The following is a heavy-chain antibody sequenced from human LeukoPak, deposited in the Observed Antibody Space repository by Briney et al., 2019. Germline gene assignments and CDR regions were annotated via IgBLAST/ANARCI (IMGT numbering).Heavy chain of an antibody. Sequence: GASVKVSCKASGYTFTSYDIDWVRQATGQGLEWMGWMNPNSGNTGYAQKFQGRVTMTRNTSISTAYMGLSSLRSEDTAVYYCARGRGVVVPAALLFWDYYYGMDVWGQGTTVTVSS. V-gene: IGHV1-8*01. CDR3: ARGRGVVVPAALLFWDYYYGMDV. J-gene: IGHJ6*02. CDR2: MNPNSGNT. D-gene: IGHD2-2*01. CDR1: GYTFTSYD.